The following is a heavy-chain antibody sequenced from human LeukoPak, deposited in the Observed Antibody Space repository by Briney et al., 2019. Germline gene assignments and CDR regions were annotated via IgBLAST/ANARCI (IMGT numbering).Heavy chain of an antibody. Sequence: VASVKVSCKASGYTFTSYYMHWVRQAPGQGLEWMGIINPSGGSTSYAQKFQGRVTMTRDTSTSTVYMELSSLRSEDTAVYYCARGQLRYCSGGSCYNGGFDYWGQGTLVTVSS. CDR2: INPSGGST. J-gene: IGHJ4*02. CDR3: ARGQLRYCSGGSCYNGGFDY. CDR1: GYTFTSYY. V-gene: IGHV1-46*01. D-gene: IGHD2-15*01.